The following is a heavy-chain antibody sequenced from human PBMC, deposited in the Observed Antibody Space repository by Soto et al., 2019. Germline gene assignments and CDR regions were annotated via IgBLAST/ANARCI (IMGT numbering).Heavy chain of an antibody. CDR1: GGSISSSSYY. V-gene: IGHV4-39*01. Sequence: PSETLSLTCTVSGGSISSSSYYWGWIRQPPGKGLEWIGSIYYSGSTYYNPSLKSRVTISVDTPKNQFSLKLSSVTAADTAVYYCARHLTTTVTSNWFDPWGQGTLVTVSS. D-gene: IGHD4-17*01. J-gene: IGHJ5*02. CDR3: ARHLTTTVTSNWFDP. CDR2: IYYSGST.